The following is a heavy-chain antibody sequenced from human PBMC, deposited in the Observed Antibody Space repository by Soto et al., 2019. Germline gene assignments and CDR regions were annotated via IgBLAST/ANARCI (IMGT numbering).Heavy chain of an antibody. Sequence: SETLSLTXAVSGDSISNALYSWSWIRQPPGKGLEWIGYIYHSGSTFYNPSLKSRVTMSVDRSKNQFSLKVTSVTAADTAVYYCARATIAASVGWFDPWGQGTLVTVSS. CDR2: IYHSGST. D-gene: IGHD6-13*01. J-gene: IGHJ5*02. CDR3: ARATIAASVGWFDP. V-gene: IGHV4-30-2*01. CDR1: GDSISNALYS.